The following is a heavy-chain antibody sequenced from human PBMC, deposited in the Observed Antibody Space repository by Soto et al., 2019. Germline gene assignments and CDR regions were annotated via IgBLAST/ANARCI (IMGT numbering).Heavy chain of an antibody. CDR3: ARLPYYYDSSGYYYGSDY. J-gene: IGHJ4*02. CDR2: IYYSGST. Sequence: ETLSLTCTVSGGSVSSGSYYWSWIRQPPGKGLEWIGYIYYSGSTNYNPSLKSRVTISVDTSKDQFSLKLSSVTAADTAVYYCARLPYYYDSSGYYYGSDYWGQGTLVT. CDR1: GGSVSSGSYY. D-gene: IGHD3-22*01. V-gene: IGHV4-61*01.